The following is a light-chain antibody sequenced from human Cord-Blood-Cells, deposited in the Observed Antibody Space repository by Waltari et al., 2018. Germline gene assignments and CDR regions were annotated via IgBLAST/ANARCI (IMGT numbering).Light chain of an antibody. CDR3: AAWDDSLSGRV. CDR1: SSNIGSNY. V-gene: IGLV1-47*01. J-gene: IGLJ3*02. Sequence: QSVLTQPPSASGTPGQRVPISCSGSSSNIGSNYVYWYQQHPGTAPKLLIYRNNQRPSGVPDRFSGSKSGTSASLAISGLRSEDEADYYCAAWDDSLSGRVFGGGTKLTVL. CDR2: RNN.